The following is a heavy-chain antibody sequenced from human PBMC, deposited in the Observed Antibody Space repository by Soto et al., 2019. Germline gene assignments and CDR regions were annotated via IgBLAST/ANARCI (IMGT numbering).Heavy chain of an antibody. J-gene: IGHJ3*02. CDR1: GFAFSTHW. D-gene: IGHD6-25*01. CDR2: IKQDGSEK. Sequence: PGGSLRLSCAASGFAFSTHWMSWVRQAPGKGLEWVANIKQDGSEKYYVDSVKGRFTISRDNAKNSLYLQMNSLRAEDTAVYYCARSTSGAFDIWGQGTMVTVSS. V-gene: IGHV3-7*01. CDR3: ARSTSGAFDI.